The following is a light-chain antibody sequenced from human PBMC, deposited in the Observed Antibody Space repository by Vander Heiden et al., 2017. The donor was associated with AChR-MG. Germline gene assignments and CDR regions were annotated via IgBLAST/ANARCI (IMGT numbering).Light chain of an antibody. J-gene: IGKJ1*01. CDR2: GAS. CDR3: QQRGT. CDR1: QSVSSSY. Sequence: EIVLTQSPGTLSLSPGERATLSCRASQSVSSSYLALYQQKPGQAPRLLIYGASSRATGIPDRFSGSGSGTDFTLTISRLEPEDFAVYYCQQRGTFGQGTKVEIK. V-gene: IGKV3-20*01.